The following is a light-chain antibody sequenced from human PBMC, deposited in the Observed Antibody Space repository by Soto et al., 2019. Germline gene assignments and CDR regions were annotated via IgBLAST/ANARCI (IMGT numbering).Light chain of an antibody. CDR1: SSNMGRNY. V-gene: IGLV1-51*01. J-gene: IGLJ3*02. CDR3: GAWDNSLSVVV. Sequence: QAVLTQPPSVSAAPGQKVTISCSGGSSNMGRNYVSWYQQLPGTAPKLLIFDNDKRPSGIPDRFSGSRSGTSGTLAITGLQTSHEADYYSGAWDNSLSVVVFIGGTKPTVL. CDR2: DND.